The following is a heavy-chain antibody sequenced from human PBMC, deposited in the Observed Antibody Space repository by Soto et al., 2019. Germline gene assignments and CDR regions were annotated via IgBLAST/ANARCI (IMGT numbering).Heavy chain of an antibody. CDR3: AKDEEQQLVPEYFQH. J-gene: IGHJ1*01. Sequence: GGSLRLSCAASGFTFSSYAMSWVRQAPGKGLEWVSAISGSGGSTYYADSVKGRFTISRDNSKNTLYLQMNSLRAEDTAVYYCAKDEEQQLVPEYFQHWGQGTLVTVSS. CDR1: GFTFSSYA. V-gene: IGHV3-23*01. CDR2: ISGSGGST. D-gene: IGHD6-13*01.